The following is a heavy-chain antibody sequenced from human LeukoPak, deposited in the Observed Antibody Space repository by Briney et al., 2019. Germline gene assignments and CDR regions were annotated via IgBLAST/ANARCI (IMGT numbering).Heavy chain of an antibody. V-gene: IGHV1-24*01. D-gene: IGHD3-10*01. CDR3: ATVKLTMVRGALDY. J-gene: IGHJ4*02. CDR1: GYTLTELS. Sequence: ASVRVSCKVSGYTLTELSMHWVRQAPGKGLEWMGGFDPEDGETIYAQKFQGRVTMTEDTSTDTAYMELSSLRSEDTAVYYCATVKLTMVRGALDYWGQGTLVTVSS. CDR2: FDPEDGET.